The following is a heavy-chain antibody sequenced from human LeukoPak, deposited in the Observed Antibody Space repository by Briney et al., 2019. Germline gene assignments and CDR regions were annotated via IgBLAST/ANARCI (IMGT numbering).Heavy chain of an antibody. CDR2: IYYSGST. CDR3: ARHSSSLRWGETVEMNWFDP. CDR1: GGSISSSSYY. J-gene: IGHJ5*02. V-gene: IGHV4-39*01. D-gene: IGHD6-13*01. Sequence: KSSETLSLTCTVSGGSISSSSYYWGWIRQPPGKGLEWIGSIYYSGSTYYNPSLKSRVTISVDTSKNQFSLKLSSVTAADTAVYYCARHSSSLRWGETVEMNWFDPRGQGTLVTVSS.